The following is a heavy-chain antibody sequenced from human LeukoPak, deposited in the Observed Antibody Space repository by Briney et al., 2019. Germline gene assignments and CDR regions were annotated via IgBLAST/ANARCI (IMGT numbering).Heavy chain of an antibody. Sequence: PGRSLRLSCAASGFTFSSYAMHWVRQAPGKGLEWVAVISYDGSNKYYADSVKGRFTISRDNSKNTLYLQMNSLRAEDTAVYYCARDGSGSEYNWFDPWGQGTLVTVSS. CDR1: GFTFSSYA. D-gene: IGHD3-10*01. CDR2: ISYDGSNK. J-gene: IGHJ5*02. V-gene: IGHV3-30-3*01. CDR3: ARDGSGSEYNWFDP.